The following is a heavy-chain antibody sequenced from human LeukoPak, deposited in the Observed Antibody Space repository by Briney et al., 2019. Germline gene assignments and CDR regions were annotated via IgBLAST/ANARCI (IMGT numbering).Heavy chain of an antibody. CDR1: GFTFSDYY. D-gene: IGHD2-15*01. CDR2: ISSSGSTI. J-gene: IGHJ6*03. CDR3: ARFGSRYYYYYMDV. V-gene: IGHV3-11*01. Sequence: AGGSLRLSCAASGFTFSDYYMSWIRQAPGKGLEWVSYISSSGSTIYYADSVKGRFTISRDNAKNSLYLQMNSLRAEDTAVYYCARFGSRYYYYYMDVWGKGTTVTISS.